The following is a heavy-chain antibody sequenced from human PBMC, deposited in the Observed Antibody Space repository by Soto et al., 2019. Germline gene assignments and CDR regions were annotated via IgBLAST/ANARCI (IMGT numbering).Heavy chain of an antibody. CDR1: GFSFSTYG. D-gene: IGHD1-7*01. CDR3: ARTDWNYGTGVFDI. CDR2: VWYDGSKE. J-gene: IGHJ3*02. Sequence: QVQLVESGGGVVQPGRSLRLSCAASGFSFSTYGMYWVRQAPAGGLGWVALVWYDGSKEYYADSVKGRFTISRDNSKNTLYLQMNSLRAEDTAVYFCARTDWNYGTGVFDIWGQGTMVTVSS. V-gene: IGHV3-33*01.